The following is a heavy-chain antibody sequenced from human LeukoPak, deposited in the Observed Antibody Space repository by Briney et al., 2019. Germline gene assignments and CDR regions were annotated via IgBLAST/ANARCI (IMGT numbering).Heavy chain of an antibody. CDR3: ARGGPTVSVDY. CDR2: ISSSSSYI. J-gene: IGHJ4*02. CDR1: GFTFSNYA. Sequence: PGGSLRLSCAASGFTFSNYAMSWVRQAPGKGLEWVSSISSSSSYIYYADSVKGRFTISRDNAKNSLYLQMNSLRAEDTAVYYCARGGPTVSVDYWGQGTLVTVSS. V-gene: IGHV3-21*01. D-gene: IGHD4-17*01.